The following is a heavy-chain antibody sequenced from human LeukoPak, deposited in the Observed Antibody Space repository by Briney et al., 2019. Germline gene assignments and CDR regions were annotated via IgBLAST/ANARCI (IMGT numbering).Heavy chain of an antibody. CDR3: ARESLDWFDL. Sequence: ASVKVSCKASGYTFTGNYMHWGRQALGQGLGWMGWINRNSGGTNYAQKFRGRVTTTKDTSISTAYMKLSRRRSDDTAVYYCARESLDWFDLWGQGTLVTVSS. CDR1: GYTFTGNY. CDR2: INRNSGGT. V-gene: IGHV1-2*02. J-gene: IGHJ5*02. D-gene: IGHD3-16*01.